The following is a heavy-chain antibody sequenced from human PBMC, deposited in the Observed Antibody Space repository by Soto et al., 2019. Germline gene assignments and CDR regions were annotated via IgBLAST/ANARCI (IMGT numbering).Heavy chain of an antibody. J-gene: IGHJ6*02. D-gene: IGHD1-20*01. V-gene: IGHV3-7*01. CDR2: IKPDGSEQ. CDR1: EFTFDKYY. Sequence: EVQLVESGGGLVQPGGSLRLSCAASEFTFDKYYMTWVRQAPGKGPEWVANIKPDGSEQYYVDSVKGRFTISRDNANNSLYLQMNSLRAEDKAVYFCARGNWNYYYGFDVWGQGTTVTVSS. CDR3: ARGNWNYYYGFDV.